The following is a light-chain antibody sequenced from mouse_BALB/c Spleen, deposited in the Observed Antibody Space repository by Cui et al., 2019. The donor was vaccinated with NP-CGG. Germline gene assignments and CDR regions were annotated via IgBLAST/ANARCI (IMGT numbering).Light chain of an antibody. CDR1: TGAVTTSNY. Sequence: QAVVTQESALTTSPGETVTLTCRSSTGAVTTSNYANWVQEKPDHLFPGLIGGTNNRAPGVPARFSGSLIGDKAARTITGAQTEDEAIYFCALWYSNHWVFGGGTKLTVL. CDR3: ALWYSNHWV. CDR2: GTN. V-gene: IGLV1*01. J-gene: IGLJ1*01.